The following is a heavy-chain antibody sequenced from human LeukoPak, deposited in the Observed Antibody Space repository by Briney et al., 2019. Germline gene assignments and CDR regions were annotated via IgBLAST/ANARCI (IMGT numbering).Heavy chain of an antibody. CDR2: IYYSGST. CDR1: GGSIRSGGYY. CDR3: AREHYDSSGYYDDY. D-gene: IGHD3-22*01. V-gene: IGHV4-31*03. J-gene: IGHJ4*02. Sequence: SETLSLTCTVSGGSIRSGGYYWSWIRQHQGKGLEWIGYIYYSGSTYYNPSLKSRVIISVDTSKNQFSLKLSSVTAADTAVYYCAREHYDSSGYYDDYWGQGTLVTVSS.